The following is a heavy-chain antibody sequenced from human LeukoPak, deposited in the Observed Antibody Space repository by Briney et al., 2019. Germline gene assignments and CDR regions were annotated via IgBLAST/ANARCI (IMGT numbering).Heavy chain of an antibody. J-gene: IGHJ4*02. CDR3: ARDSDYYGSGSYSFDY. CDR2: INAGNGNT. D-gene: IGHD3-10*01. Sequence: ASVKVSCKASGCTFTSYAMHWVRQAPGQRLEWMGWINAGNGNTRYSQKFQGRVTITRDTSASTAYMELSSLRSEDTAVYYCARDSDYYGSGSYSFDYWGQGTLVTVSS. V-gene: IGHV1-3*01. CDR1: GCTFTSYA.